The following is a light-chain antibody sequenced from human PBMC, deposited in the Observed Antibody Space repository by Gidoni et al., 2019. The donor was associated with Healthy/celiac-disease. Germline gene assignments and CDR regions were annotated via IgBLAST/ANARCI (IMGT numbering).Light chain of an antibody. CDR3: QQSYSTPYT. CDR2: AAS. V-gene: IGKV1-39*01. Sequence: DIKMTQPPSSLSASVGDRVTITCRASQSISSYLNWYQQKPGKAPKLLIYAASSLQSGVPSRFSGSGSGTDFTLTISSLQPEDFATYYCQQSYSTPYTFGQGTKLEFK. J-gene: IGKJ2*01. CDR1: QSISSY.